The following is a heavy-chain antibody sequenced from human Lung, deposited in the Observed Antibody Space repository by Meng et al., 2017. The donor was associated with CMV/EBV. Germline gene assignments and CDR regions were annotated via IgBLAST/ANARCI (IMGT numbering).Heavy chain of an antibody. Sequence: GESLKISCAGSGFTFRSYGMSWVRQAPGRGLEWTSYISATGDTIHYADSVKGRFTVSRDNTKSSVYLRMNSLGAEDTAVYYCARDRDTHYGYSDSCYGLAYXGQGXLVTASS. J-gene: IGHJ4*02. V-gene: IGHV3-48*04. CDR2: ISATGDTI. CDR3: ARDRDTHYGYSDSCYGLAY. CDR1: GFTFRSYG. D-gene: IGHD3-16*01.